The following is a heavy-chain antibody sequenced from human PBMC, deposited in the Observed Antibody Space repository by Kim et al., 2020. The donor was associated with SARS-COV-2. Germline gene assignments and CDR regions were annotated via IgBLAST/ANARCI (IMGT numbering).Heavy chain of an antibody. Sequence: SVKGRATISRENAKNSLYIQMNSLGAGDTAVYYCARDGGIAVAGTRYFDLWGRGTLVTVSS. V-gene: IGHV3-13*01. CDR3: ARDGGIAVAGTRYFDL. J-gene: IGHJ2*01. D-gene: IGHD6-19*01.